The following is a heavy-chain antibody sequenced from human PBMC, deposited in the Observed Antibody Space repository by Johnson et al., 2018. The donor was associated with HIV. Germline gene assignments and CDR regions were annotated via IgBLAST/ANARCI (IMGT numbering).Heavy chain of an antibody. CDR2: LSYDGSNE. J-gene: IGHJ3*02. Sequence: QVQLVESGGGVVQPGRSLRLSCAASRFTFSSYALHWVRQAPGKGLEWVAVLSYDGSNEYYADSVKGRFTISRDNSKNTLYLQMNSLRAEDTAVYYCARDGTSRGGAFDIWGQGTMVTVSS. D-gene: IGHD6-13*01. CDR3: ARDGTSRGGAFDI. CDR1: RFTFSSYA. V-gene: IGHV3-30-3*01.